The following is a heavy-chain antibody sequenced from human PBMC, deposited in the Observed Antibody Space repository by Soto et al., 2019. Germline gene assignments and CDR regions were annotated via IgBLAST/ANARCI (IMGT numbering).Heavy chain of an antibody. D-gene: IGHD6-13*01. Sequence: GSLRLSCEASGFTFSGFDMHWVRQPTGKGLEWVSSIGTAGDTYYAVSVKGRFTISRDNAKNSLSLQMNSLRAGDMAVYFCAKSQEIGTHFFDSWGQGTQVTVSS. CDR3: AKSQEIGTHFFDS. CDR1: GFTFSGFD. CDR2: IGTAGDT. V-gene: IGHV3-13*01. J-gene: IGHJ4*02.